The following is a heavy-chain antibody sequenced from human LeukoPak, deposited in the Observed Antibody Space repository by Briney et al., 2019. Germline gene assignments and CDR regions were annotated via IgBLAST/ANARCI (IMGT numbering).Heavy chain of an antibody. CDR3: ARGSWPGIAVPAGAFDI. V-gene: IGHV4-59*01. CDR2: IYYSGST. D-gene: IGHD6-19*01. Sequence: PSETLSLTCTVSGGSISSYYWSWIRQPPGKGLEWIGYIYYSGSTNYNPSLKSRVTISVDTSKNQFSLKLSSVTAADTAVYYCARGSWPGIAVPAGAFDIWGQGTMVTVSS. CDR1: GGSISSYY. J-gene: IGHJ3*02.